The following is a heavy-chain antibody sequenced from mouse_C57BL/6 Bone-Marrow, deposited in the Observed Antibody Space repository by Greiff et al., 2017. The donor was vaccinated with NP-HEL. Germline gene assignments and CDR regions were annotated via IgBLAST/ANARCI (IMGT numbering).Heavy chain of an antibody. CDR3: ARLGSGYSPWFAY. Sequence: QVQLQQPGAELVMPGASVKLSCKASGYTFTSYWMHWVKQRPGQGLEWIGEIDPSDSYTNYNQKFKGKSTLTVDKSSSTAYMQLSSLTSEDSAVYYCARLGSGYSPWFAYWGQGTLVTVSA. CDR2: IDPSDSYT. V-gene: IGHV1-69*01. J-gene: IGHJ3*01. D-gene: IGHD3-2*02. CDR1: GYTFTSYW.